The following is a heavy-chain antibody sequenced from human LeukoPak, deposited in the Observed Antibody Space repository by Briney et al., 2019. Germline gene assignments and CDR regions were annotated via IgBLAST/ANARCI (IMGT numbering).Heavy chain of an antibody. D-gene: IGHD2-15*01. CDR2: ISYDGSNK. J-gene: IGHJ4*02. CDR3: AKEMFVVVVAATRPPFDY. CDR1: GFTFSSYG. Sequence: GGSLRLSCAASGFTFSSYGMHWVRRAPGKGLEWVAVISYDGSNKYYADSVKGRFTISRDNSKNTLYLQMNSLRAEDTAVYYCAKEMFVVVVAATRPPFDYWGQGTLVTVSS. V-gene: IGHV3-30*18.